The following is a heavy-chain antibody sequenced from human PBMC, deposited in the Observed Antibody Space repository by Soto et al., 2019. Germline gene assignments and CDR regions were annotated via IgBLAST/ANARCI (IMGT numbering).Heavy chain of an antibody. J-gene: IGHJ6*02. CDR1: GGSISSGDYY. D-gene: IGHD4-4*01. CDR2: IYYSGST. CDR3: ARVQGSFDYYYYYGMDV. Sequence: PSETLSLTCTVSGGSISSGDYYWSWIRQPPGKGLEWIGYIYYSGSTYYNPSLKSRVTISVDTSKNQFSLKLSSATAADTAVYYCARVQGSFDYYYYYGMDVWGQGTTVTVSS. V-gene: IGHV4-30-4*01.